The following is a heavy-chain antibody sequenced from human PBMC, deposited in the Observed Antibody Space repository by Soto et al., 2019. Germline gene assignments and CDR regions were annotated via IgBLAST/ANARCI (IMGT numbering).Heavy chain of an antibody. Sequence: GESLKISCKGSGYSFTSYWIGWVRQMPGKGLEWMGIIYPGDSDTRYSPSFQGQVTISADKSISTAYLQWSSLKASDTAMYYCATGPTMVRGVTKRYYYYYMDVWGKGTTVTVSS. CDR1: GYSFTSYW. CDR2: IYPGDSDT. CDR3: ATGPTMVRGVTKRYYYYYMDV. J-gene: IGHJ6*03. D-gene: IGHD3-10*01. V-gene: IGHV5-51*01.